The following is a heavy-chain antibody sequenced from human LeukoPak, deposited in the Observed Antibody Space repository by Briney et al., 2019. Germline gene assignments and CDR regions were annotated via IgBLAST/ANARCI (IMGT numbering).Heavy chain of an antibody. CDR3: VREFGRRSGH. J-gene: IGHJ4*01. CDR1: GFTFSSNW. V-gene: IGHV3-74*01. CDR2: INEDGSTT. D-gene: IGHD1-26*01. Sequence: GGSLRLSCAASGFTFSSNWMHWVRQAPGKGLVWVSRINEDGSTTNYADSVKGRFTISRDNAKNTLYLQMNSLRAEDTAVYYCVREFGRRSGHWGQGTLGTGSS.